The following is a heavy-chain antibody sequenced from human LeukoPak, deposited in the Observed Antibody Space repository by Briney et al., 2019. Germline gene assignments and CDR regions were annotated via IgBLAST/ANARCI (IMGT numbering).Heavy chain of an antibody. Sequence: SGPTLVNPTETLTLTCTVSGISLSSATMGVSWIRQPPGKALERLAHIFSYEEGLYTTSLKSRLTISKHTSKSQVVLSMTNMDPVDTGTYYCARTPTQYSSVWYFDCWGQGTLVTVS. J-gene: IGHJ4*02. CDR2: IFSYEEG. CDR1: GISLSSATMG. V-gene: IGHV2-26*01. D-gene: IGHD6-25*01. CDR3: ARTPTQYSSVWYFDC.